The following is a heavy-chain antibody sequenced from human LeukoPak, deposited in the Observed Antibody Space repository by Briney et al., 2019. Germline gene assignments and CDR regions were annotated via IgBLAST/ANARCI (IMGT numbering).Heavy chain of an antibody. CDR2: INPNSGGT. J-gene: IGHJ6*03. D-gene: IGHD4-17*01. CDR3: ARMATVTEGLYYYYYMDV. Sequence: ASVKVSCKASGHTFTGYYMHWVRQAPGQGLEWMGWINPNSGGTNYAQKFQGRVTMTRDTSISTAYMELSSLRSEDTAVYYCARMATVTEGLYYYYYMDVWGKGTTVTISS. CDR1: GHTFTGYY. V-gene: IGHV1-2*02.